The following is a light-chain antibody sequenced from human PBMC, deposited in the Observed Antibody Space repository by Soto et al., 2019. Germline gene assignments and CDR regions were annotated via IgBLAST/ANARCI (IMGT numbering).Light chain of an antibody. Sequence: AIRMTQSPSSLSASTGDRVTITCRASQGISSYLAWYQQKPGKAPKLLIYAASTLQSGVPSRFSGSGSGTDFTLTISYLQSEDFATYYCQQYYSYPPMYTLGQGTKLEIK. CDR3: QQYYSYPPMYT. CDR1: QGISSY. J-gene: IGKJ2*01. CDR2: AAS. V-gene: IGKV1-8*01.